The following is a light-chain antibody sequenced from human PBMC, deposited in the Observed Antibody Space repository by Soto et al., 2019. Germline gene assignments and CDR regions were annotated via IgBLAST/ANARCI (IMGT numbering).Light chain of an antibody. Sequence: EIAVTQSPATPSSIPGGKGHLYFRASQYINTRLAWYQHRPGQAPRLLIYQTSIRAAGIPARFSASGSGTDFTLTISDVQPEDFALYYCHQRQSWPRTFGQGTKVDIK. J-gene: IGKJ1*01. CDR2: QTS. V-gene: IGKV3-11*01. CDR3: HQRQSWPRT. CDR1: QYINTR.